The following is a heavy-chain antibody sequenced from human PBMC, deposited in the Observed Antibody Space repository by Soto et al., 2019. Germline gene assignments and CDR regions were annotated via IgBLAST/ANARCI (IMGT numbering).Heavy chain of an antibody. CDR3: ARDPPTGTTLDWFDS. CDR1: GFTFSSDS. V-gene: IGHV3-21*01. J-gene: IGHJ5*01. Sequence: EVQLVESGVCLVKPGGSLRLSCAASGFTFSSDSMGWVRQAPGKGLEWVSSISSSGSFMNYADSVKGRFTISRDNTKNSLYLQMSSLNDEDTAVYYCARDPPTGTTLDWFDSWGQGTLVTVSS. D-gene: IGHD1-7*01. CDR2: ISSSGSFM.